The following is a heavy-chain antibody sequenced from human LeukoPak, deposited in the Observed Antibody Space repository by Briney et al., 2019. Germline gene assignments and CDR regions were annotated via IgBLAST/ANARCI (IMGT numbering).Heavy chain of an antibody. J-gene: IGHJ3*02. CDR3: ARSRGFISGWYIGAFDM. Sequence: SETLSLTCTVSGGSISSSSNYYWGWIRQPPGKGLEWIGSIYYSGITYYNPPLKSQFTISVDTSKNQFSLKLSSVTAADTAVYYCARSRGFISGWYIGAFDMWGQGTMVTVSS. CDR1: GGSISSSSNYY. V-gene: IGHV4-39*01. CDR2: IYYSGIT. D-gene: IGHD6-19*01.